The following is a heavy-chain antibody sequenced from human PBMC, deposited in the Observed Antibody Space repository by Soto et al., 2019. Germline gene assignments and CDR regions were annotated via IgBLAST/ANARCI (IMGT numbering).Heavy chain of an antibody. CDR2: ISSSSSYT. CDR3: ARSYGGNSRGYYYGMDV. D-gene: IGHD4-17*01. J-gene: IGHJ6*02. CDR1: GFTFSDYY. Sequence: PGGSLRLSCAASGFTFSDYYMSWIRQAPGKGLEWVSYISSSSSYTNYADSVKGRFTISRDNAKNSLYLQMNSLRAEDTAVYYCARSYGGNSRGYYYGMDVWGQGTTVTVSS. V-gene: IGHV3-11*06.